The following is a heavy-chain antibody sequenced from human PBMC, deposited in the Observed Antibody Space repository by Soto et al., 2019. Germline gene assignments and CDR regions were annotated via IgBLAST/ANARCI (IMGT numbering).Heavy chain of an antibody. Sequence: PGGSVRLSSSSSGFTLAYYAMHGSRHAPGKGLEWISGISWNSGSRGYADSVKGRFTISRDNAKNSLYLQMNSLRAEDTALYYCAKDEMTTVITGGFDIWGQGTMVTVSS. J-gene: IGHJ3*02. CDR2: ISWNSGSR. V-gene: IGHV3-9*01. CDR1: GFTLAYYA. D-gene: IGHD4-17*01. CDR3: AKDEMTTVITGGFDI.